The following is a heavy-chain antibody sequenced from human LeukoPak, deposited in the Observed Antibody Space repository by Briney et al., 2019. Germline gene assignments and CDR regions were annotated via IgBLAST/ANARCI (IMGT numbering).Heavy chain of an antibody. J-gene: IGHJ4*02. CDR2: IYYSGST. CDR1: GGSISTYY. Sequence: PSETLSLTCTVSGGSISTYYWSWIRQPPGKGLEWIGNIYYSGSTNYNPSLKSPVTMSVDTSKNQFSLKLSSVTAADTAVYYCARGPTTVTRAFDYWGQGTLVIVSS. V-gene: IGHV4-59*12. CDR3: ARGPTTVTRAFDY. D-gene: IGHD4-17*01.